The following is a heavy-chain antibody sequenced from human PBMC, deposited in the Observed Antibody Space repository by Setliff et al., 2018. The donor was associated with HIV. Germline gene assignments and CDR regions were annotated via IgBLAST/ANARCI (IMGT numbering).Heavy chain of an antibody. CDR2: VNPASGGS. CDR1: GYPFTDYF. J-gene: IGHJ4*02. V-gene: IGHV1-2*02. D-gene: IGHD1-26*01. CDR3: ANSRHFSGDYSFDY. Sequence: ASVKVSCKTFGYPFTDYFIHWMRQAPGQGLELLGWVNPASGGSNYAQNFRGKVTMTRDTSISTAYMQVTRLTSDDTAVYYCANSRHFSGDYSFDYWGQGTLVTVSS.